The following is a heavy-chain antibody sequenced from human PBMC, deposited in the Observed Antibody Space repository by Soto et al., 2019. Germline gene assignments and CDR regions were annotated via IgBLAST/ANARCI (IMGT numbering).Heavy chain of an antibody. CDR2: IYHSGST. J-gene: IGHJ5*02. CDR1: GGSISSRGYS. V-gene: IGHV4-30-2*01. CDR3: ARDQLEGNWFDP. D-gene: IGHD1-1*01. Sequence: QLQLQESDSGLVRPSQTLSLTCAVSGGSISSRGYSWNWIRQPPGKGLEWIGYIYHSGSTLYNPSLKSRVTISVDKSKSQFSLKLSSVTAADTAVYYCARDQLEGNWFDPWGQGTLVSVSS.